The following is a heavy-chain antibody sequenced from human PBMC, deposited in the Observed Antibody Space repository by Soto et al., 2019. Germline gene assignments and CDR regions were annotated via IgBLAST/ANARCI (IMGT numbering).Heavy chain of an antibody. CDR1: GFTFSSYG. CDR3: ARSTYYDILTGSYYYYAMDV. CDR2: IYSEGTP. D-gene: IGHD3-9*01. Sequence: TGGSLRLSCAASGFTFSSYGMHWVRQAPGKGLEWVSVIYSEGTPYYADSVKGRFTISRENSNNTLYLHMNNLRAEDTAVYYCARSTYYDILTGSYYYYAMDVWGQGTLVTVLL. V-gene: IGHV3-53*01. J-gene: IGHJ6*02.